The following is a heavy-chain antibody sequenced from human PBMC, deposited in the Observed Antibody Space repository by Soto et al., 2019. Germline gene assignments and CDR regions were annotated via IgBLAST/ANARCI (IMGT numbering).Heavy chain of an antibody. Sequence: ASVKVSCKASGYTFTSYGISWVRQAPGQGLEWVGGINPENGNTNYAQKLQGRVTVTRDTSTSTAYMELNGLTSDDTAVYYCASEDCTNTNCLKGFHYWGQGTLVTVSS. CDR1: GYTFTSYG. CDR3: ASEDCTNTNCLKGFHY. V-gene: IGHV1-18*04. J-gene: IGHJ4*02. D-gene: IGHD2-8*01. CDR2: INPENGNT.